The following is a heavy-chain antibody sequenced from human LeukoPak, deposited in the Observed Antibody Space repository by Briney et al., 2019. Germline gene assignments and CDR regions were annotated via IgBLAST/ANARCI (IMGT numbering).Heavy chain of an antibody. D-gene: IGHD2-2*01. CDR3: AGRSTSPSREAYAFDI. CDR1: GFTFSSYG. V-gene: IGHV3-30*02. J-gene: IGHJ3*02. CDR2: IRYDGSNK. Sequence: GGSLRLSCAASGFTFSSYGMHWVRQAPGKGLEWVAFIRYDGSNKYYADSVKGRFTISRDNSKNTLYLQMNSLRAEDTAVYCCAGRSTSPSREAYAFDIWGQGTMVTVSS.